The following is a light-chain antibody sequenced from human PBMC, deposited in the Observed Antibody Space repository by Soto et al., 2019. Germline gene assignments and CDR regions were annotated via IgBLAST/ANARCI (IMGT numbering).Light chain of an antibody. CDR3: QQHADWPLT. CDR1: QSVSSN. CDR2: AAS. V-gene: IGKV3D-15*01. Sequence: IVMSQSPATLSVSPGERATPAFRASQSVSSNLAWYQQKPGQAPGLLIYAASTRATGIPARFSGSGSGTDFTLTISSLEPEDFAVYYCQQHADWPLTFGGGTKVDIK. J-gene: IGKJ4*01.